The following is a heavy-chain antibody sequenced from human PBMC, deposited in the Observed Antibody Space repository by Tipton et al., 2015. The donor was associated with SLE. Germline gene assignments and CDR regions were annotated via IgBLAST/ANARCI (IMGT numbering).Heavy chain of an antibody. J-gene: IGHJ6*02. Sequence: TLSLTCTVSGGAVTSGGYYWSWLRQPAGRGLEWIGRIDTSGSTNYNPSLKSRITMSVDTSKSQFSLRLSSVTAADTAVYYCARDYYYDNGMDVWGQGTTVTVSS. V-gene: IGHV4-61*02. CDR3: ARDYYYDNGMDV. CDR2: IDTSGST. CDR1: GGAVTSGGYY.